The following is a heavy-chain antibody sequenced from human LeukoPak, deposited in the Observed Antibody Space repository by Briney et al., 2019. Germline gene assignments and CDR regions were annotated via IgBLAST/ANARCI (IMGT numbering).Heavy chain of an antibody. CDR1: GFTFSSYA. J-gene: IGHJ4*02. D-gene: IGHD1-26*01. Sequence: GGSLRLSCAASGFTFSSYAMHWVRQAPGKGLEWVAVISYDGSNKYYADSVKGRFTISRDNSKNTLYLQMNSLRAEDTAVYYCARVNGIGPATVDYWGQGTLVTVSS. CDR2: ISYDGSNK. V-gene: IGHV3-30*04. CDR3: ARVNGIGPATVDY.